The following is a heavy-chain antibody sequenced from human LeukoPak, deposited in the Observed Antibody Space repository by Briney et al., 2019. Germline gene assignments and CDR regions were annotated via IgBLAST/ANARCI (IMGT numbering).Heavy chain of an antibody. D-gene: IGHD3-22*01. J-gene: IGHJ4*02. V-gene: IGHV3-23*01. CDR3: VKEHYYDSSGCSDY. CDR1: GFTFNNYA. Sequence: GSLRLSCAASGFTFNNYAMSWVRQAPGKGLEWVSAISGSGGNTYYADSVKGRFTISRDNSKNTLYLQMNSLRAEDTAVYYCVKEHYYDSSGCSDYWGQGTLVTVSS. CDR2: ISGSGGNT.